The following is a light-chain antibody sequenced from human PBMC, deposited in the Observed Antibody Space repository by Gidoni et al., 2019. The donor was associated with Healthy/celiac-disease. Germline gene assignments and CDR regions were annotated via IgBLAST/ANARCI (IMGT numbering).Light chain of an antibody. CDR3: QQRSNWPPSHT. CDR1: QSVSSY. V-gene: IGKV3-11*01. J-gene: IGKJ4*01. CDR2: DAS. Sequence: ELVLTQSPATLSFSPGETATLSCRASQSVSSYLAWYQQKPGQAPRLLIYDASNRATGIPARFRGSGSGTDFTLTISSIEPEDVAVYYCQQRSNWPPSHTFGGGTKVEIK.